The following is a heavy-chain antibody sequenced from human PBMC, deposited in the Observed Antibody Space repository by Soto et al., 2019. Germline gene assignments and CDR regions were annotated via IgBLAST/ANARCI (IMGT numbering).Heavy chain of an antibody. J-gene: IGHJ6*02. V-gene: IGHV4-61*01. CDR1: GGSVRSGNHF. Sequence: PSDTLSLTCSVSGGSVRSGNHFWNWIRQPPGRRLEWLGYMYYTGVTNYNPSLKSRVSMSVDTSKNQFSLKLTSLTAADTAVYYCARGGEPLGYYGLDVWGQGITVTVSS. CDR2: MYYTGVT. CDR3: ARGGEPLGYYGLDV. D-gene: IGHD3-10*01.